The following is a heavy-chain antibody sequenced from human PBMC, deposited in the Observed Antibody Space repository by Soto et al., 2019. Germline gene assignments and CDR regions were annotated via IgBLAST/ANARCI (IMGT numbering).Heavy chain of an antibody. CDR3: ARHQRDDASRRIDC. Sequence: GESLKISCQGSGYSFTSNWIGWVRQMPGKGLEWMGIINPADSDIKYSPSFQGQVTISADKSIGTAYLQWSSLKASDTAMYYCARHQRDDASRRIDCWGQGTLVTVSS. CDR2: INPADSDI. CDR1: GYSFTSNW. D-gene: IGHD3-16*01. V-gene: IGHV5-51*01. J-gene: IGHJ4*02.